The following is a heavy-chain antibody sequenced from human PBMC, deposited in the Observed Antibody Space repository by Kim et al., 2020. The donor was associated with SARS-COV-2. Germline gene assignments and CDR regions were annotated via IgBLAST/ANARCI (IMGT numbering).Heavy chain of an antibody. J-gene: IGHJ4*02. V-gene: IGHV3-23*01. CDR3: ATLRR. CDR2: RCSGGST. Sequence: RCSGGSTYYADSVKGRFTISRHNSKNTLYLQMNSLRAKDTAVYYCATLRRWGQGTLVTVSS. D-gene: IGHD5-12*01.